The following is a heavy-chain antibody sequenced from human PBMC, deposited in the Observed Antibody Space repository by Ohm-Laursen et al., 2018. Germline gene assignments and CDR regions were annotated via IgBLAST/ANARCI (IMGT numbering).Heavy chain of an antibody. V-gene: IGHV3-30*03. J-gene: IGHJ4*02. CDR3: AADYGGNAGQDY. Sequence: SLRLSCSASGFTFSDCGMHWVRQTPGKGLEWVAVFSYDGSDKHYADSVKGRFTISRDNAKNSLYLQMNSLRAEDTAVYYCAADYGGNAGQDYWGQGTLVAVSS. CDR2: FSYDGSDK. CDR1: GFTFSDCG. D-gene: IGHD4-23*01.